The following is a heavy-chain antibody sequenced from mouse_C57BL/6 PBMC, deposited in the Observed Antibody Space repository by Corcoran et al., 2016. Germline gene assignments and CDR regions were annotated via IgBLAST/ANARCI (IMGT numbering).Heavy chain of an antibody. V-gene: IGHV9-3*01. Sequence: QIQLVQSGPELKKPGETVKISCKASGYTFTTYGMSWVKQAPGKGLKWLGWINTYSGVPTYADDFKGRFAFSLETSASTAYLQINNLKDEDSATYFCARCPFGKFRFSYWGQGTLVTVSA. CDR2: INTYSGVP. J-gene: IGHJ3*01. CDR3: ARCPFGKFRFSY. D-gene: IGHD2-1*01. CDR1: GYTFTTYG.